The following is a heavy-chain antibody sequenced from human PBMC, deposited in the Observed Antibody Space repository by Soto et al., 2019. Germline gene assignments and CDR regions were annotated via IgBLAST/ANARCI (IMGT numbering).Heavy chain of an antibody. J-gene: IGHJ6*02. Sequence: GASVKVSCKASGYTFTGYYMHWVRQAPGQGLEWMGWINPNSGGTNYAQKFQGWVTMTRDTSISTAYMELSRLRSDDTAVYYCAIAGSPYCSGGSCQDPYYYYGMDVWGQGTTVTVSS. CDR1: GYTFTGYY. CDR3: AIAGSPYCSGGSCQDPYYYYGMDV. D-gene: IGHD2-15*01. CDR2: INPNSGGT. V-gene: IGHV1-2*04.